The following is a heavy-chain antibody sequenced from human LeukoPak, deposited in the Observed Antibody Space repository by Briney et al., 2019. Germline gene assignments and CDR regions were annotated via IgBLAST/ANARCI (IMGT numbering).Heavy chain of an antibody. CDR1: GITLSNYG. V-gene: IGHV3-23*01. CDR3: AKDRYSMIVVVASD. CDR2: ISGSGGST. J-gene: IGHJ4*02. D-gene: IGHD3-22*01. Sequence: GGSLRLSCAVSGITLSNYGMSWVRQAPGKGLEWVSAISGSGGSTYYADSVKGRFTISRDNSKNTLYLQMNSLRAEDTAVYYCAKDRYSMIVVVASDWGQGTLVTVSS.